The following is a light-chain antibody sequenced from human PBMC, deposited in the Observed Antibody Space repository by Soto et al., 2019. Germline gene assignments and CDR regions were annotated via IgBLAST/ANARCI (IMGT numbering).Light chain of an antibody. J-gene: IGLJ3*02. CDR3: NSYTSSRSLE. CDR2: EVS. V-gene: IGLV2-14*01. Sequence: QSVLTQPASVSGSPGQSITISCTGTSSDIGGYNYVSWYQHHPGKAPKLMIYEVSNRPSGVSNRFSGSKSGNTASLTISGLQAEDEADYYCNSYTSSRSLEFGGGTKVTVL. CDR1: SSDIGGYNY.